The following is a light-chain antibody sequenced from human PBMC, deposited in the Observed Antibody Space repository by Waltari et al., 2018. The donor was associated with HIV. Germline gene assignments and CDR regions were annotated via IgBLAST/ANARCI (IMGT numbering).Light chain of an antibody. J-gene: IGKJ5*01. CDR3: MQALHTPFM. V-gene: IGKV2-28*01. CDR1: QTLLHTNGKNH. CDR2: MAS. Sequence: DVLLTHSPVSLAGTPAESCSSSRKSSQTLLHTNGKNHLDWYVNKPGQTPQLLMYMASNPAAGVPVRFSGSGSGTEFTLKISRVEAEDVGLYYCMQALHTPFMFGHGTRLEI.